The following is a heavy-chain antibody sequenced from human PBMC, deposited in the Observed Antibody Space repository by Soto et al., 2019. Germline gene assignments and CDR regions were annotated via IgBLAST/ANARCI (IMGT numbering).Heavy chain of an antibody. CDR3: ARGQRFSDSFDP. CDR2: IYSSGGT. V-gene: IGHV4-4*07. D-gene: IGHD3-3*01. J-gene: IGHJ5*02. Sequence: SETLSLTCTVSGGAISGYYWTWIRQTAGKGLEWIGRIYSSGGTKYNPTLKNRVDMSLDMSKNQFSLRLSSVTAADTAVYYCARGQRFSDSFDPWGQGTLVTVSS. CDR1: GGAISGYY.